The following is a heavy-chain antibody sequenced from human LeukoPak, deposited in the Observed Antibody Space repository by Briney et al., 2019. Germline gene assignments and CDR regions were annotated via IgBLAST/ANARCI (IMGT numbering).Heavy chain of an antibody. CDR3: ARTAFDWSQVGGNWFDP. V-gene: IGHV3-48*03. D-gene: IGHD3-9*01. Sequence: PGGSLRLSCAASGFTFSSYSLNWVRQAPGKGLEWISYISSSGSNIDYADSVKGRFTISRDNGKNSLFLQMNSLRVEDTAVYYCARTAFDWSQVGGNWFDPWGQGTLVAVSS. J-gene: IGHJ5*02. CDR1: GFTFSSYS. CDR2: ISSSGSNI.